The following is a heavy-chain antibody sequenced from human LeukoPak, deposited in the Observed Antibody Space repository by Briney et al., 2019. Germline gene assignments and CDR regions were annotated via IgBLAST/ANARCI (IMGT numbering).Heavy chain of an antibody. V-gene: IGHV3-23*01. CDR3: ARVTTSGSYKFDY. J-gene: IGHJ4*02. D-gene: IGHD3-10*01. Sequence: PGGSLRLSCAASGFTFSSSAMSWVRQAPGKGLEWVSTISGSGSSSFYADSVKDRFTISRDNSKSTLYVQMNSLRAEDTAVYYCARVTTSGSYKFDYWGQGTLVTVSS. CDR2: ISGSGSSS. CDR1: GFTFSSSA.